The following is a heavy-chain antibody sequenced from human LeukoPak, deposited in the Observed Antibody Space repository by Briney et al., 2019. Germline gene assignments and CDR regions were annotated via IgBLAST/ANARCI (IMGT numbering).Heavy chain of an antibody. D-gene: IGHD6-13*01. J-gene: IGHJ1*01. V-gene: IGHV4-30-2*01. Sequence: SETLSLTCAVSGGSISSGGYSWSWIRQPPGRGLERIGYMYHSGTAYYNPSLKSRVTISVDRSKNQFSLKLSAVTAADTAVYYCARDLGGSSREQYFQHWGQGTLVTVSS. CDR1: GGSISSGGYS. CDR3: ARDLGGSSREQYFQH. CDR2: MYHSGTA.